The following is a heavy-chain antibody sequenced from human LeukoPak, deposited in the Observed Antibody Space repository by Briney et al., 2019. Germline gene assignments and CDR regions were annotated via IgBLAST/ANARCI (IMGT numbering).Heavy chain of an antibody. J-gene: IGHJ4*02. Sequence: GGSLRLSCAASGFTFSSYAMSWVRQAPGKGLEWVSAISGSGGSTYYADSVKGRFTISRDNAANTLYLQMNSLRAEDTAVYYCVRSVRHPNSGWFAFDNWGQGTLVTVSS. V-gene: IGHV3-23*01. D-gene: IGHD6-19*01. CDR3: VRSVRHPNSGWFAFDN. CDR2: ISGSGGST. CDR1: GFTFSSYA.